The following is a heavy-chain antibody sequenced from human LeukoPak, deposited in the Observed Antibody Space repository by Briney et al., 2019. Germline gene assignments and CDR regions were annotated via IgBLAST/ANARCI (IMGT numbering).Heavy chain of an antibody. J-gene: IGHJ4*02. V-gene: IGHV4-39*07. CDR3: ARGEDFERYYLAY. Sequence: SETLSLTCTVSGGSISSSSYSWGWIRQPPGKGLEWIGTIYYSGSTYQNPSLKSRVITSVDMSKNQFSLKLTSVTAADTAVYFCARGEDFERYYLAYWGQGTLVTVSS. D-gene: IGHD3-9*01. CDR1: GGSISSSSYS. CDR2: IYYSGST.